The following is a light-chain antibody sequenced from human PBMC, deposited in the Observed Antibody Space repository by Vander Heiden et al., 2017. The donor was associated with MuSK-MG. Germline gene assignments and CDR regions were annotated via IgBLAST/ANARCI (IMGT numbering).Light chain of an antibody. CDR1: QSVSSS. J-gene: IGKJ1*01. V-gene: IGKV3-15*01. CDR3: QQYNNWPRGT. Sequence: EIVMTQSPATLSVPPGERAPLSCRPVQSVSSSLAWYQQKTGQAPRLLIFGASTRAAGIPARLSGSGSGTEFTLTISSLQSEDFAVYYCQQYNNWPRGTFGQGTKVEIK. CDR2: GAS.